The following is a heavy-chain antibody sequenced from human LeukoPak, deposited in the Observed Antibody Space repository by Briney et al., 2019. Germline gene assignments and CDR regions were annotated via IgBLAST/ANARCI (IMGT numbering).Heavy chain of an antibody. D-gene: IGHD6-19*01. V-gene: IGHV4-39*01. CDR3: ARHGLTVAGPFDY. CDR2: INHSGST. Sequence: SETLSLTCTVSGGSISSSSYYWGWIRQPPGKGLEWIGEINHSGSTNYNPSLKSRVTISVDTSKNQFSLKLSSVTAADTAVYYCARHGLTVAGPFDYWGQGTLVTVSS. J-gene: IGHJ4*02. CDR1: GGSISSSSYY.